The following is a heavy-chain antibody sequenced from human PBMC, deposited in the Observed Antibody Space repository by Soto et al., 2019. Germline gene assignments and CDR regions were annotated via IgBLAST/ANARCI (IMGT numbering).Heavy chain of an antibody. Sequence: SGDYRIWIRQPPGKGLEWIGSIYYSGSTHYNPSLKSRVTISVDTSKNQFSLKLSSVTAADTSVYYCARKSGLAKFAYLGNGTLVTVSS. CDR2: IYYSGST. D-gene: IGHD3-10*01. J-gene: IGHJ4*01. CDR3: ARKSGLAKFAY. CDR1: SGDY. V-gene: IGHV4-39*01.